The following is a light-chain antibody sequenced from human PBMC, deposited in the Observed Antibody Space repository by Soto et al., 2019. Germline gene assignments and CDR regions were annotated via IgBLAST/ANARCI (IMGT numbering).Light chain of an antibody. CDR2: YNN. J-gene: IGLJ1*01. CDR3: QSYDSSLSEYV. V-gene: IGLV1-40*01. CDR1: SSNIGTGYD. Sequence: QSVLTQPPSVSGAPGQRVTISCTGSSSNIGTGYDVYWYQQLPGTAPKLLIYYNNNRPSGVPDRFSGSKSGTSASLAITGLQAEDEADYYCQSYDSSLSEYVFGTGTKVTV.